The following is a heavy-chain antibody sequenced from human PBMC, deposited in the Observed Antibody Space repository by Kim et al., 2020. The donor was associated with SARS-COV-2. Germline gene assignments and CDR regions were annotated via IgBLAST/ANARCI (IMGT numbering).Heavy chain of an antibody. CDR2: INPKRGGT. CDR1: GYTFTGYY. J-gene: IGHJ2*01. D-gene: IGHD7-27*01. CDR3: ARDPGDRKLSRWYFDL. Sequence: ASVKVSCKASGYTFTGYYMHWVRQAPGQGLEWMGWINPKRGGTNYAQKLQGRVTMTRDTSISTAYMELSRLRSDDMAVYYCARDPGDRKLSRWYFDLCGRGDLVTVSS. V-gene: IGHV1-2*02.